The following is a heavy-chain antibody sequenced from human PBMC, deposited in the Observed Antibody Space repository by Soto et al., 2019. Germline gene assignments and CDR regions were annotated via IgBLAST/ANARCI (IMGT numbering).Heavy chain of an antibody. V-gene: IGHV3-53*04. CDR2: LHSGGDT. CDR1: GIPVSSNY. D-gene: IGHD3-10*01. J-gene: IGHJ6*02. Sequence: EVQLVESGGGLVQPGGSLRLSCVASGIPVSSNYMTWVRQAPGKGLEWVSVLHSGGDTYYANSVKGRFTISRHDSTNTVFLQMHSLTAEDKAVYYCARDGPYYYASRMDVWGQGTTVTVSS. CDR3: ARDGPYYYASRMDV.